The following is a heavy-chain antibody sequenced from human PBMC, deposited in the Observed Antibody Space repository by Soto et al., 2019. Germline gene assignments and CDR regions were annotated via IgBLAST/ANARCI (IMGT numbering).Heavy chain of an antibody. V-gene: IGHV4-34*01. J-gene: IGHJ6*02. CDR2: INHSGST. CDR3: ARGGLGDFWSGYLNYCYYYGMDV. D-gene: IGHD3-3*01. Sequence: PSETLSLTCAVYGGSFSGYYWSWIRQPPGKGLEWIGEINHSGSTNYNPSLKSRVTISVDTTKNQFSLKLSYVTAADMAVYYCARGGLGDFWSGYLNYCYYYGMDVWGQGTTVTVSS. CDR1: GGSFSGYY.